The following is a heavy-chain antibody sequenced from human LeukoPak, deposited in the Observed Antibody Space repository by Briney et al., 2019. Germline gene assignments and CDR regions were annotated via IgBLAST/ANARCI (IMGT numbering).Heavy chain of an antibody. CDR2: ISDTGNTK. D-gene: IGHD3-22*01. CDR3: ARGGSNGYNWFDP. V-gene: IGHV3-11*01. J-gene: IGHJ5*02. CDR1: GFTFSDYY. Sequence: GSLRLSCAASGFTFSDYYMSWIRQAPGKGLEWVSYISDTGNTKYYADSVKGRLTISRDNTKSSLSLQMNSLTAEDTAFYYCARGGSNGYNWFDPWGQGTLVTVSS.